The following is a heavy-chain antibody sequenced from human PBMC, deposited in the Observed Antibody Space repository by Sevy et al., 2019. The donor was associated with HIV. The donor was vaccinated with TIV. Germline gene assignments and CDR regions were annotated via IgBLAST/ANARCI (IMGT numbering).Heavy chain of an antibody. CDR2: ISPTSSTI. V-gene: IGHV3-11*04. D-gene: IGHD6-6*01. Sequence: GGSLRLSCAASGFTFSDYSVNWIRQAPGKGLEWASYISPTSSTIYYADSVKGRFTISRDNAKNSLYLQMNSLRVEDTAVYYCASPISSALYYSYAMDVWGQGTTVTVSS. CDR1: GFTFSDYS. CDR3: ASPISSALYYSYAMDV. J-gene: IGHJ6*02.